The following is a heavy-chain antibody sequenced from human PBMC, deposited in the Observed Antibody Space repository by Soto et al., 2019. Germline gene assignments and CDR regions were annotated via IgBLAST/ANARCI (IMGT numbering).Heavy chain of an antibody. J-gene: IGHJ3*02. D-gene: IGHD1-7*01. CDR3: ANLNWNYGLGAFDI. CDR2: ISYSGDST. CDR1: GLTFSSYA. Sequence: VQLLESGGGLVQPGGSLRLSCAASGLTFSSYAMNWVRQAPGKGLEWVSGISYSGDSTYYADSVRGRFTISRDNSKNTLDLQMNSLRAEDTATYYCANLNWNYGLGAFDIWGQGTMVTVSS. V-gene: IGHV3-23*01.